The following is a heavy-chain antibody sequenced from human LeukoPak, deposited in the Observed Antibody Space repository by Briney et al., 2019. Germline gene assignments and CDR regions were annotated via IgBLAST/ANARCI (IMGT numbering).Heavy chain of an antibody. CDR3: ARAPLIVVRIFNFDY. D-gene: IGHD5-12*01. CDR1: GGSVSSRSYY. Sequence: SETLSLTCTVSGGSVSSRSYYWGWVRQPPGKGLEWIGSLYYIGSTYYNPSLKSRVTISVDTSKNQFSLKLNSVTAADTAVYFCARAPLIVVRIFNFDYWGQGTLVTVSS. CDR2: LYYIGST. V-gene: IGHV4-39*07. J-gene: IGHJ4*02.